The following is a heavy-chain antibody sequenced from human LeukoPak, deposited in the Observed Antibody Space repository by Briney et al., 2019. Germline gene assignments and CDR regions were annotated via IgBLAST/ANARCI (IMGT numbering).Heavy chain of an antibody. D-gene: IGHD2-21*02. CDR2: ISSSGSII. Sequence: GGCLRLSCAASGFIFTDYYMSWIRQAPGKGLEWVSYISSSGSIIYYADSVKGRFTISRDSAKNSLYLQMNSLRAEDTAVYYCARPSSLVTPFDYWGQGTLVTVSS. J-gene: IGHJ4*02. V-gene: IGHV3-11*01. CDR3: ARPSSLVTPFDY. CDR1: GFIFTDYY.